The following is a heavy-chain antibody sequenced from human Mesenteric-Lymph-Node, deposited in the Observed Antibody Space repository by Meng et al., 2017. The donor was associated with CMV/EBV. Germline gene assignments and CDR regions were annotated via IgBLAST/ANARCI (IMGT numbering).Heavy chain of an antibody. CDR2: ISYDGGNK. CDR1: GFTFSSYA. Sequence: GESLKISCAASGFTFSSYAMHWVRQAPGKGLGWVAVISYDGGNKYYADSVKGRFTISRDNSKNTLYLQMNSLRAEDTAVYYCATAARGYSSSWYIGGMDVWGQGTTVTVSS. V-gene: IGHV3-30-3*01. D-gene: IGHD6-13*01. CDR3: ATAARGYSSSWYIGGMDV. J-gene: IGHJ6*02.